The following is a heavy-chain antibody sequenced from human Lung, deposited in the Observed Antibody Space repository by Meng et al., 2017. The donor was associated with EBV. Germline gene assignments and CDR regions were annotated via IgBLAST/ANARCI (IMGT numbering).Heavy chain of an antibody. J-gene: IGHJ4*02. V-gene: IGHV4-34*01. CDR1: GGSFSGYY. CDR3: ARGGWSSSWGN. CDR2: INHSGST. Sequence: QVQPTQGGAGLSKPSATLSLTCAVYGGSFSGYYWSWIRQPPGKGLEWLGEINHSGSTNYNPSLKSRVTISVDTSKNQFSLKLSSVTAADTAVYYCARGGWSSSWGNWGQGTLVTVSS. D-gene: IGHD6-13*01.